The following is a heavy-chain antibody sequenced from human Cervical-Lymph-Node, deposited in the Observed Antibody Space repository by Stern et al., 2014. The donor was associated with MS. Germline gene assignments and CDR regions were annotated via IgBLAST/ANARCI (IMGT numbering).Heavy chain of an antibody. CDR2: IYYSGST. V-gene: IGHV4-59*01. CDR3: ERGATQAFDP. Sequence: VQLVESGPGLVKPWGTLSLTCTVSGGSISSYYWSWIRQPPGKGLEWIGYIYYSGSTTANAHLESRVTLAAGTTKKPSSLKLSSVTAADTAVYYCERGATQAFDPWGQGTLVTVSS. J-gene: IGHJ5*02. CDR1: GGSISSYY.